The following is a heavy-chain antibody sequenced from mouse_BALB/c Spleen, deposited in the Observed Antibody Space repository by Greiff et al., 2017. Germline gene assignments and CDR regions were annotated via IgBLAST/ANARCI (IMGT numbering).Heavy chain of an antibody. CDR1: GFTFSSYA. J-gene: IGHJ1*01. CDR2: ISSGGST. D-gene: IGHD1-1*01. Sequence: EVKLMESGGGLVKPGGSLKLSCAASGFTFSSYAMSWVRQTPEKRLEWVASISSGGSTYYPDSVKGRFTSSRDNARNILYLQMSSLRSEDTAMYYCARGAVPRYWYFDVWGAGTTVTVSS. CDR3: ARGAVPRYWYFDV. V-gene: IGHV5-6-5*01.